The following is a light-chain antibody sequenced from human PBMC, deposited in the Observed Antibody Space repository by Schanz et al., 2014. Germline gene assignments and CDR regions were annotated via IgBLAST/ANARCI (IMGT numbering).Light chain of an antibody. CDR3: HQYNCYFPLS. V-gene: IGKV3D-15*01. CDR1: QSVSSY. CDR2: GTS. Sequence: PGERVTLSCRASQSVSSYLAWYQQKPGQAPRLLIYGTSSRATGIPARFSGSGSGTDFTLTISSLQPDDFATYYCHQYNCYFPLSFGRVTTVLIK. J-gene: IGKJ4*01.